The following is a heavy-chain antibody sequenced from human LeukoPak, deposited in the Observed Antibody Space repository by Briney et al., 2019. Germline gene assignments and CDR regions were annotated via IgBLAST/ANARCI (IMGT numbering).Heavy chain of an antibody. CDR2: IYSGGST. CDR3: ARKLAFGGFNFFDY. V-gene: IGHV3-53*01. D-gene: IGHD3-16*01. CDR1: GFTVSSNY. J-gene: IGHJ4*02. Sequence: GGSLRLSCAASGFTVSSNYMSWVRQAPGKGLEWVSVIYSGGSTYYADSVKGRFTISRDNSKNTLYLQMNSLRAEDTAVYYCARKLAFGGFNFFDYWGQGTLVTVSS.